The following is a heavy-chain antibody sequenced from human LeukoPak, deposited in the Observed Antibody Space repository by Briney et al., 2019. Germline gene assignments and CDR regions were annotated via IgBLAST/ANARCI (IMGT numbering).Heavy chain of an antibody. CDR2: IYYSGST. CDR3: ASTSDAWNYYYGMDV. V-gene: IGHV4-31*03. J-gene: IGHJ6*02. Sequence: SETLSLTCTVSGGSISSGGYYWSWIRQHPGKGLEWVGYIYYSGSTFYNPSLKSRITISIDTSKNHFSLNLSSVTAADTAVYYCASTSDAWNYYYGMDVWGQGTTVTVSS. CDR1: GGSISSGGYY. D-gene: IGHD1-1*01.